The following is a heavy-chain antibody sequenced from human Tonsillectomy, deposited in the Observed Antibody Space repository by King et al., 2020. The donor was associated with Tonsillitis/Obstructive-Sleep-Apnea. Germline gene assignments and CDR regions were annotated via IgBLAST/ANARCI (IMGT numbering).Heavy chain of an antibody. Sequence: VQLVESGGGLVQPGGSLRLSCAASGFTFSSYWMSWVRQAPGKGLEWVANIKQDGSEKYYVDSVKGRFTISRDNAKNSLYLQMNSLRAEDTAVYYCAREVGDVLLGDLFDPWGQGTLVTVSS. V-gene: IGHV3-7*03. CDR2: IKQDGSEK. CDR3: AREVGDVLLGDLFDP. D-gene: IGHD2-15*01. J-gene: IGHJ5*02. CDR1: GFTFSSYW.